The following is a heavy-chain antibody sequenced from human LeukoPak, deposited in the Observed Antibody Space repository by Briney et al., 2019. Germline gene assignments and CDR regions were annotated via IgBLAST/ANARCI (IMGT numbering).Heavy chain of an antibody. Sequence: ASVKVSCKASGYTFTSYYMHWVRQAPGQGLEWMGIINPSGGSTSYAQKFQGRVTMTRDTSTSTVCMEPSSLRSEDTAVYYCARATPGLLYGMDVWGQGTTVTVSS. D-gene: IGHD4-23*01. V-gene: IGHV1-46*01. J-gene: IGHJ6*02. CDR2: INPSGGST. CDR1: GYTFTSYY. CDR3: ARATPGLLYGMDV.